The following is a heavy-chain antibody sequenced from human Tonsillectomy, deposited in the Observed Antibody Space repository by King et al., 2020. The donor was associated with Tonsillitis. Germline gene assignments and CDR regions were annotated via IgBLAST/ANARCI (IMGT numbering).Heavy chain of an antibody. D-gene: IGHD2-8*01. Sequence: EVQLVESGGGLVQPGGSLRLSCAASGYTFSSYWMTWVRQAPGKGLEWVANIKDDGSEKYFLDSVKARFTISRDNAESSVYLQMNSLRVEDTAVYYCARVGMGDAFDYWGQGTLVIVSS. V-gene: IGHV3-7*01. CDR3: ARVGMGDAFDY. J-gene: IGHJ4*02. CDR2: IKDDGSEK. CDR1: GYTFSSYW.